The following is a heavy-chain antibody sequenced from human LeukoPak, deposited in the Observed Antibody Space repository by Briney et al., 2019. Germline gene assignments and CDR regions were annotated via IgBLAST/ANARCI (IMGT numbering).Heavy chain of an antibody. CDR2: INHSGRT. CDR1: GGSFSGYY. V-gene: IGHV4-34*01. CDR3: ARLRFLEWLLPEYYFDY. D-gene: IGHD3-3*01. Sequence: SETLSLTCAVYGGSFSGYYWSWIRQPPGKGLEWMGEINHSGRTNYNPSLKSRVTISVDTSKNQFSLKLSSVTAADTAVYYCARLRFLEWLLPEYYFDYWGQGTLVTVSS. J-gene: IGHJ4*02.